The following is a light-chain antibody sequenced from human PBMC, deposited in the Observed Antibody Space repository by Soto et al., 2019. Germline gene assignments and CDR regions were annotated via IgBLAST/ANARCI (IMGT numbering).Light chain of an antibody. J-gene: IGKJ1*01. Sequence: DIQMTQSPSTLSASVGDRVTITCRASLSISSWLAWYQQKPGTAPKRLIYKASTLQSGVPSRFSGSGSGTEFTLTISSLQPDDFATYYCQQYSDNWTFGQGTKVDIK. CDR1: LSISSW. V-gene: IGKV1-5*03. CDR3: QQYSDNWT. CDR2: KAS.